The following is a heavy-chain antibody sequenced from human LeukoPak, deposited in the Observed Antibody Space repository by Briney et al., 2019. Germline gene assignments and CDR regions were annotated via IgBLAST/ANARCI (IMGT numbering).Heavy chain of an antibody. D-gene: IGHD3-10*01. CDR3: ARGSGSQGPFDY. J-gene: IGHJ4*02. V-gene: IGHV4-39*07. CDR2: IYYSGST. Sequence: SETLSLTCTVSGGSISSSSYYWGWIRQPPGKGLEWIGSIYYSGSTYYNPSLKSRVTISVDTSKNQFSLKLSSVTAADTAVYYCARGSGSQGPFDYWGQGTLVTVSS. CDR1: GGSISSSSYY.